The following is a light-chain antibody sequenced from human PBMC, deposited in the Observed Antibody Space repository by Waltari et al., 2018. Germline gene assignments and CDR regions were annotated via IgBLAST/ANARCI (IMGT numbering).Light chain of an antibody. CDR1: QSISSY. CDR2: AAS. CDR3: QQSYSTPPLT. V-gene: IGKV1-39*01. J-gene: IGKJ4*01. Sequence: IQLTQSPSSLSASVGDRVTIPCRASQSISSYLNWYQQKPGKAPTHLIYAASSLQSGVPSRFSGSGSGTDFSLTISSLQPDDVATYYCQQSYSTPPLTFGGGTKVEIK.